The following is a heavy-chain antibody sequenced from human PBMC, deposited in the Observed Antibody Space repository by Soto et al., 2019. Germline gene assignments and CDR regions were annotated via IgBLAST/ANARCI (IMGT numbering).Heavy chain of an antibody. V-gene: IGHV1-18*04. CDR2: ISGKNDKR. J-gene: IGHJ4*02. CDR3: AREGNGYEDY. D-gene: IGHD5-18*01. CDR1: GYTFIRYG. Sequence: QVQLVQSGGEIKKPGASVNVSCKASGYTFIRYGISWVRQAPGQGFEWMGWISGKNDKRNHAQKFRGRITMTTDTPTNTAYLEVRSLRSDDTAIYYCAREGNGYEDYWGQGTLVTVSS.